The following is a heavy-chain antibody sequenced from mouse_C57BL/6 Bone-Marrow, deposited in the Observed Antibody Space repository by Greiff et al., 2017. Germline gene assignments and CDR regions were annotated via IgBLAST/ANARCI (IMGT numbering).Heavy chain of an antibody. J-gene: IGHJ2*01. CDR1: GYTFTSYW. D-gene: IGHD1-1*01. V-gene: IGHV1-69*01. CDR3: ATLFYFDY. CDR2: IDPSDSYT. Sequence: VQLQQPGAELVMPGASVKLSCKASGYTFTSYWMHWVKQRPGQGLEWIGEIDPSDSYTNYNQKFKGKSTLTVDKSSSTAYMQLSSLTSEDSAVYDCATLFYFDYWGQGTTLTVSS.